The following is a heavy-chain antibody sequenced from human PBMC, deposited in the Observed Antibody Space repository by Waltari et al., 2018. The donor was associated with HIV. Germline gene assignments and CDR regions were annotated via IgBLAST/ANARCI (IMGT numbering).Heavy chain of an antibody. CDR2: ISNSGDII. CDR1: GFTFSDYY. D-gene: IGHD3-22*01. Sequence: QVQLVESGGGLVKPGGSLRLSCAASGFTFSDYYMTWIRQAPGKGLEWISYISNSGDIIYYADSVKGRFTISRDNAKNSLYLQMNSLGAEDTAVYYCARDRWYYVDTSDYFYDYWGQGTLVTVSS. CDR3: ARDRWYYVDTSDYFYDY. V-gene: IGHV3-11*01. J-gene: IGHJ4*02.